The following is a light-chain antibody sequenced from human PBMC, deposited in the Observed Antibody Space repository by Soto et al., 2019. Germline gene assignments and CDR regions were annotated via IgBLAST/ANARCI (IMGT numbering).Light chain of an antibody. Sequence: QSALTQPPSASGSPGQSVTISCTGTSSDVGGYNYVSWYQHHPGKAPKLIIYEVYKRPSGVPDRFSGSKSVNTASLTVSGLQAEDESDYYCSSYSGSNTVLFGGGTQLTVL. CDR3: SSYSGSNTVL. V-gene: IGLV2-8*01. CDR1: SSDVGGYNY. J-gene: IGLJ2*01. CDR2: EVY.